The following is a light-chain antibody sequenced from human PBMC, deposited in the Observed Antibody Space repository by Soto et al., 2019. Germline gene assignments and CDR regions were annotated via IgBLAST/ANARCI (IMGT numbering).Light chain of an antibody. CDR1: QSISYW. V-gene: IGKV1-5*03. J-gene: IGKJ1*01. CDR3: QQYNRYSWT. Sequence: DIHMTQSPSTLSASVGDRVTITCRASQSISYWLAWYHQKPGKAPNLLIYKASSLKSGVPSRFSGSGSGTEFTLTISSLQADDFATYYCQQYNRYSWTFGQGTKVDIK. CDR2: KAS.